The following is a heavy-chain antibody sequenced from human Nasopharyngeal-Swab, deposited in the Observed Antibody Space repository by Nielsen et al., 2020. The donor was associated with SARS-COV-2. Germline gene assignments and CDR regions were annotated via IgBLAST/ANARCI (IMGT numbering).Heavy chain of an antibody. V-gene: IGHV4-39*01. CDR3: ARLRPPWSYYYGSRSPYYFDY. CDR2: IYYSGST. J-gene: IGHJ4*02. D-gene: IGHD3-10*01. Sequence: SETLSLTCTLSGGSISSSSYYWGWIRQPPGKGLEWIGSIYYSGSTYYSPSLKSRVTISVDTSRDQFSLKLSSVTAADTAVYYCARLRPPWSYYYGSRSPYYFDYWGQGTLVTVSS. CDR1: GGSISSSSYY.